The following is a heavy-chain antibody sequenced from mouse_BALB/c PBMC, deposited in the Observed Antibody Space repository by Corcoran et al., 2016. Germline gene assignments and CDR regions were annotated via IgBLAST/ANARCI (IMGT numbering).Heavy chain of an antibody. V-gene: IGHV1-18*01. CDR1: GYSFTGYT. CDR3: ARGSYFDV. CDR2: INHYNGGT. J-gene: IGHJ1*01. Sequence: EVQLQQSGPELVKPGASMKISCKASGYSFTGYTMNWVKQRHGKNLEWIGLINHYNGGTSYNQKFKGKATLTVDKSSSTAYMELLSLTSEDSAVYDCARGSYFDVWGAGTTVTVSS.